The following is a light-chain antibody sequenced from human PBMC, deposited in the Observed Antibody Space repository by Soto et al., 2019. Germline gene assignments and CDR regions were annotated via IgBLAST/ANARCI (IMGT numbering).Light chain of an antibody. CDR3: QHFGISQAP. V-gene: IGKV3-20*01. CDR1: QSVGSNY. CDR2: GAS. J-gene: IGKJ4*01. Sequence: EIVLTQSPGTLSLSPGERATLSCRASQSVGSNYLAWYQQQPGQAPRLLMYGASNRATGIPDRFSGSGSGTDFTLTISRLEPEDFAVYYCQHFGISQAPFGGGTKVEIK.